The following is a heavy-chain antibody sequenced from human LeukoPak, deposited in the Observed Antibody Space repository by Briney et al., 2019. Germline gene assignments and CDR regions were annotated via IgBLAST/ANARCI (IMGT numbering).Heavy chain of an antibody. Sequence: GGSLRLSCAASGFTFSSYAMHWVRQAPGKGLEWVAVIPYDGSNKYYADSVKGRFTIYRDNSKNTLYLQMNSLRAEDTAVYYCARIPHWYYDSKLASNWFDPWGQGTLVTVSS. CDR2: IPYDGSNK. CDR1: GFTFSSYA. D-gene: IGHD3-3*01. J-gene: IGHJ5*02. V-gene: IGHV3-30-3*01. CDR3: ARIPHWYYDSKLASNWFDP.